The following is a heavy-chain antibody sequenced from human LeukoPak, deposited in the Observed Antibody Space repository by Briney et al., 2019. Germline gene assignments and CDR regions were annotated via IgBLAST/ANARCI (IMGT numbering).Heavy chain of an antibody. CDR3: AINEHRAMGMGGSDFDY. CDR1: GGTFSSYS. Sequence: ASVKVSCKASGGTFSSYSISWVRQAPGQGREWMGGIIPIFGTANYAQKFQGRVTITTDESTSTAYIELSRLRSEDTAVYYCAINEHRAMGMGGSDFDYWGQGTLVTVSS. V-gene: IGHV1-69*05. D-gene: IGHD5-12*01. CDR2: IIPIFGTA. J-gene: IGHJ4*02.